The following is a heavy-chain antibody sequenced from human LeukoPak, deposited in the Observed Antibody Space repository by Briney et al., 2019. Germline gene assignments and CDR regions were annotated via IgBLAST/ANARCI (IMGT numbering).Heavy chain of an antibody. CDR1: GYTFSNYD. CDR3: ARAIRHQLLSDY. V-gene: IGHV1-8*01. CDR2: MNPNSGNT. Sequence: ASVKVSCKTSGYTFSNYDINWVRQAPGQGPEWMGWMNPNSGNTGYALQFQGRVTMTGDTSIPTAYMELSGLRSDDTAVYYCARAIRHQLLSDYWGQGTLVTVSS. D-gene: IGHD2-2*01. J-gene: IGHJ4*02.